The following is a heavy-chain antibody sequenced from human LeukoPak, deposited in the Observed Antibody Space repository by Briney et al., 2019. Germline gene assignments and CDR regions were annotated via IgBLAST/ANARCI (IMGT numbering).Heavy chain of an antibody. CDR3: ARLWSDVDIVVNDQGYYYGMDV. D-gene: IGHD5-12*01. CDR1: GYSFTSYW. CDR2: IYPGDSDT. V-gene: IGHV5-51*01. J-gene: IGHJ6*02. Sequence: GESLKISCKGSGYSFTSYWIGWVRQMPGKGLEWMGIIYPGDSDTRYSPSFQGQVTISADKSISTAYLQWSSLKASDTAMYYCARLWSDVDIVVNDQGYYYGMDVWGQGTTVTVSS.